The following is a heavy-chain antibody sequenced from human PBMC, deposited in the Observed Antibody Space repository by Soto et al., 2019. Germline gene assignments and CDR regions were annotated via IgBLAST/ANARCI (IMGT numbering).Heavy chain of an antibody. J-gene: IGHJ4*02. CDR1: GDIFGSYA. CDR2: IVPISGIA. V-gene: IGHV1-69*17. D-gene: IGHD2-21*02. CDR3: GRVRHGGDPWALAY. Sequence: QVQLVQSGAEMKKPGSSVKVSCKASGDIFGSYAMSWVRQAPGQGLQWMGGIVPISGIASHAQKCQGRVSVTADKLTTTAYMELTNGGREDTAVYFCGRVRHGGDPWALAYWGQGTLVTVSS.